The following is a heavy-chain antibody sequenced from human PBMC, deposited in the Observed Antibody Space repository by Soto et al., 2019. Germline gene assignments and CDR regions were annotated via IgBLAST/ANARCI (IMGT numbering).Heavy chain of an antibody. CDR3: ATWGGRSSGF. CDR1: GFTFSTCS. J-gene: IGHJ4*02. Sequence: EVQLVESGGGLVKPGGSLRLSCAASGFTFSTCSMNWVRQAPGKGLEWISSISSGSSYIYYADSLKGRFTISRDNAKNPRYLQMNSLRAEDTAVYYCATWGGRSSGFWGQGTLVTVSS. CDR2: ISSGSSYI. D-gene: IGHD6-19*01. V-gene: IGHV3-21*01.